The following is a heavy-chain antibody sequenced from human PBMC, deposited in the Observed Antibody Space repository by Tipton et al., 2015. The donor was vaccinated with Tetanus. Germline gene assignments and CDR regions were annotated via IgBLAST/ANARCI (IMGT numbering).Heavy chain of an antibody. CDR2: ISGSGGST. V-gene: IGHV3-23*01. D-gene: IGHD3-10*01. J-gene: IGHJ4*02. CDR1: GFAFSSYA. CDR3: AKTYYYGSGSWPTTFPDY. Sequence: SLRLSCAASGFAFSSYAMSWVRQAPGKGLEWVSAISGSGGSTYYADSVKGRFTISRDNSKNTLYLQMNSLRAEDTAVYYCAKTYYYGSGSWPTTFPDYWGQGTLVIVSS.